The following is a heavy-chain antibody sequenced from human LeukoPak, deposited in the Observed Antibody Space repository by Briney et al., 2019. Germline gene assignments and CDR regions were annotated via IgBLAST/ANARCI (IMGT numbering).Heavy chain of an antibody. CDR1: GYSISSGYY. CDR2: IFHSGSP. Sequence: TSETLSLTCAVSGYSISSGYYWGWIRQPPGKGLEWIGSIFHSGSPYYSPSLKSRVTISVDPSKNQFSLKLTSVTAADTAVYYCARTIVVIPAGWFDPWGQGTLVTVSS. V-gene: IGHV4-38-2*01. D-gene: IGHD2-2*01. CDR3: ARTIVVIPAGWFDP. J-gene: IGHJ5*02.